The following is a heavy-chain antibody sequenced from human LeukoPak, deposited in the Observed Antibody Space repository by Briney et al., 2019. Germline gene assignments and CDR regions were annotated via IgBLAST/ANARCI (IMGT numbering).Heavy chain of an antibody. V-gene: IGHV4-4*07. D-gene: IGHD3-10*01. CDR2: VSTTGST. CDR3: ARVPVRYGSGSYQTVDY. Sequence: SETLSLTCTVSGDSISKYYWSWIRQPAGKGLEWIGHVSTTGSTNHNPSLKSRVTMSADTSKNQFSLKLRSVTAADTAMYYCARVPVRYGSGSYQTVDYWGQGTLVTVPS. J-gene: IGHJ4*02. CDR1: GDSISKYY.